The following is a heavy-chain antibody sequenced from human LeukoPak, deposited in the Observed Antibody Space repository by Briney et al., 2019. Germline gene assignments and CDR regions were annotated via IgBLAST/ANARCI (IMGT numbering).Heavy chain of an antibody. J-gene: IGHJ6*04. D-gene: IGHD2-2*01. CDR3: ARSVVVPGGMDV. Sequence: GSLRLSCAASGFTFSSYAMHWVRQAPGKGLEYVSAISSNGGSTYYANSVKGRFTTSRDNSKNTLYPQMGSLRAEDMAVYYCARSVVVPGGMDVWGKGTTVTVSS. CDR2: ISSNGGST. CDR1: GFTFSSYA. V-gene: IGHV3-64*01.